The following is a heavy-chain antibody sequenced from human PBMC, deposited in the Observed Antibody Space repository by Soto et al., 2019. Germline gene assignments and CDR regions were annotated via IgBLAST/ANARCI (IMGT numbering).Heavy chain of an antibody. D-gene: IGHD2-15*01. CDR1: GGTFSSYA. CDR2: IIPIFGTA. Sequence: GASVKVSCKASGGTFSSYAISWARQAPGQGLEWMGGIIPIFGTANYAQKFQGRVTITADESTSTAYMELSSLRSEDTAVYYCASIGYCSGGSCYFDWFDPWGQGTLVTVSS. J-gene: IGHJ5*02. CDR3: ASIGYCSGGSCYFDWFDP. V-gene: IGHV1-69*13.